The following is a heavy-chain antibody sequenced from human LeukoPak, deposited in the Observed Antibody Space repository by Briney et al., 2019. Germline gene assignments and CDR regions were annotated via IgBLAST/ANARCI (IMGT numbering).Heavy chain of an antibody. CDR3: ARQSSSSPFDY. Sequence: PSETLSLTCTVSGGSISSSSYYWGWIRQPPGKGLEWIGNIYYSGSTYYNPSLKSRVTISIDTSKNQFSLKLSSVTAADTAVYYCARQSSSSPFDYWGQGTLVTVSS. CDR2: IYYSGST. CDR1: GGSISSSSYY. D-gene: IGHD6-6*01. J-gene: IGHJ4*02. V-gene: IGHV4-39*07.